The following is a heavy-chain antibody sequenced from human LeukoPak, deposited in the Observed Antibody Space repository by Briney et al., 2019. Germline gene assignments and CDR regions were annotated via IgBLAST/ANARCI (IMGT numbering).Heavy chain of an antibody. Sequence: GGSLRLSCAASGFTFSSYAMHWVRQVPGKGLEWVAVISYDGSNKYYADSVKGRFTISRDNSKNTLYLQMNSLRAEDTAVYYCARVGQGDWGQGTLVTVSS. J-gene: IGHJ4*02. V-gene: IGHV3-30*04. CDR2: ISYDGSNK. D-gene: IGHD3-10*01. CDR3: ARVGQGD. CDR1: GFTFSSYA.